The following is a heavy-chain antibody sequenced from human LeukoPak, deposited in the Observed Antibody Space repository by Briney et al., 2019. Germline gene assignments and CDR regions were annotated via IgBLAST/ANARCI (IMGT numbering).Heavy chain of an antibody. D-gene: IGHD3-3*01. CDR3: ARDFQGDFWSGFQGFDY. CDR1: GGSFSTYY. CDR2: INDSGST. V-gene: IGHV4-34*01. J-gene: IGHJ4*02. Sequence: SETLSLTCAVYGGSFSTYYWTWIRRTPGEGLEWIGEINDSGSTNYNPSLKSRVTISVDTSKNQFSLKLSSVTAADTAVYYCARDFQGDFWSGFQGFDYWGQGTLVTVSS.